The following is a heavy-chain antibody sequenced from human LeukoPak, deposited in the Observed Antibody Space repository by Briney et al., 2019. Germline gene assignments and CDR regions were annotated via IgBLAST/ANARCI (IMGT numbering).Heavy chain of an antibody. D-gene: IGHD3-10*01. V-gene: IGHV4-39*01. CDR1: GGSISSSSYY. CDR3: ARPVRGSGSYRDNWFDP. J-gene: IGHJ5*02. CDR2: IYYSGST. Sequence: PSETLSLTCTVSGGSISSSSYYWGWIRQPPGKGLEWIGSIYYSGSTYYNPSLKSRVTISVDTSKNQFSLKLSSVTAADTAVYYCARPVRGSGSYRDNWFDPWGQGTLVTVSS.